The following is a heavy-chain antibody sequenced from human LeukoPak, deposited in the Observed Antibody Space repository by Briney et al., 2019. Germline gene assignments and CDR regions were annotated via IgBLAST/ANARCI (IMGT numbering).Heavy chain of an antibody. CDR3: AQRGGYCSGGSCYHWFGP. V-gene: IGHV1-69*05. D-gene: IGHD2-15*01. CDR1: GCTFSSYA. Sequence: SVTLSFKASGCTFSSYAIRWVWQAPGPGLEWMGGVIPIFGTANYAQKFQGRVTITTDESTSTADMELSSLRTEDTAVYYCAQRGGYCSGGSCYHWFGPWGQGTLVTVSS. CDR2: VIPIFGTA. J-gene: IGHJ5*02.